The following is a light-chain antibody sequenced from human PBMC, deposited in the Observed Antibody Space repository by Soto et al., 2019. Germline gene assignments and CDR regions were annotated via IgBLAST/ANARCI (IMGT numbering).Light chain of an antibody. CDR1: QSVSSN. CDR3: QQYNNSPGT. CDR2: GAS. V-gene: IGKV3-15*01. Sequence: EIVMTQSPATLSVSPGERATLSCRASQSVSSNLAWYQQKPGQAPRLLIYGASTRATGIPARFSGSGSGTEFTLTISSLQFEDFAVYYCQQYNNSPGTFGQGTKVEIK. J-gene: IGKJ1*01.